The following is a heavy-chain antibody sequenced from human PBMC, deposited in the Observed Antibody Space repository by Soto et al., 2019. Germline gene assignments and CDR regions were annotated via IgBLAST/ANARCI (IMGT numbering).Heavy chain of an antibody. D-gene: IGHD6-19*01. CDR3: ATHSSGGGSCYYYGVDV. CDR2: IIPIFGTA. J-gene: IGHJ6*02. Sequence: QVQLVQSGAEVKKPGSSVKVSCKASGGTFSSYAISWVRQAPGQGLEWMGGIIPIFGTADYAQKFQGRVTIAADESTSTAYMELSSLRSEDTAVYYCATHSSGGGSCYYYGVDVWGQGTTVTVSS. V-gene: IGHV1-69*12. CDR1: GGTFSSYA.